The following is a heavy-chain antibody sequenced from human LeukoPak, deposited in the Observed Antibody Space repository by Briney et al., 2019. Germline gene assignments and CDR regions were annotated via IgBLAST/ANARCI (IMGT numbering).Heavy chain of an antibody. CDR3: TRYTYYYDSSGYYPDAFDI. CDR1: GFTFCDYA. V-gene: IGHV3-49*04. Sequence: GGSLRLSCTASGFTFCDYAMSWVRQAPGKGLEWVGFIRSKAYGGTTEYAASVKGIFTISRHYSKSIAYLQMNSLKTEDTAVYYCTRYTYYYDSSGYYPDAFDIWGQGTMVTVSS. D-gene: IGHD3-22*01. CDR2: IRSKAYGGTT. J-gene: IGHJ3*02.